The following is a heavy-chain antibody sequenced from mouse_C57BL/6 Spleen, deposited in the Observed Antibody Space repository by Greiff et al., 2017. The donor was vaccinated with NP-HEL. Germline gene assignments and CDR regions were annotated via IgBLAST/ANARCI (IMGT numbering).Heavy chain of an antibody. J-gene: IGHJ1*03. V-gene: IGHV1-55*01. CDR3: ARSIYYYGSSRYWYFDV. CDR1: GYTFTSYW. Sequence: QVQLQQPGAELVKPGASVKMSCKASGYTFTSYWITWVKQRPGQGLEWIGDIYPGSGSTNYNEKFKSKATLTVDTSSSTAYMQLSSLTSEDSAVYYCARSIYYYGSSRYWYFDVWGTGTTVTVSS. D-gene: IGHD1-1*01. CDR2: IYPGSGST.